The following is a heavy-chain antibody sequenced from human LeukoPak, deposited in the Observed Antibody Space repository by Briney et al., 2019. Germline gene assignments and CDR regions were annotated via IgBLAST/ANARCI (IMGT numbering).Heavy chain of an antibody. CDR3: ARDRGIAAAMDY. J-gene: IGHJ4*02. CDR2: IYGGGST. V-gene: IGHV3-53*01. Sequence: GGSLRLSCAASGFTVSSNSMSWVRQAPGKGLEWVSVIYGGGSTYYADSVKGRFTISRDSSKNTLYLQMNSLRAEDTAVYYCARDRGIAAAMDYWGQGTLVTVSS. CDR1: GFTVSSNS. D-gene: IGHD6-13*01.